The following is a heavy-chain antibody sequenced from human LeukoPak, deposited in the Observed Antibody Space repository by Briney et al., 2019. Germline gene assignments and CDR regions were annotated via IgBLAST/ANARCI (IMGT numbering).Heavy chain of an antibody. CDR1: GFTFSSYG. Sequence: GGSLRLSCAASGFTFSSYGMHWVRQAPGKGLEWVAVIWYDGSNKYYADSVKGRFTISRDSSKNTLYLQMNSLRAEDTAVYYCAKDGSGGGWKWFDPWGQGTLVTVSS. CDR3: AKDGSGGGWKWFDP. CDR2: IWYDGSNK. D-gene: IGHD2-15*01. V-gene: IGHV3-33*06. J-gene: IGHJ5*02.